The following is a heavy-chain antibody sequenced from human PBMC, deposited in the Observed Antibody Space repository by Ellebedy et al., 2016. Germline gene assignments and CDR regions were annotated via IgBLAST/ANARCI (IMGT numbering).Heavy chain of an antibody. Sequence: GGSLRLXCAASGFTFTNYGMQWVRQAPGKGLEWVALIWYDGSKKYYADSVKGRFTISRDNSKNTVNLQMDSLRAEDTAVYYCARDSSGYFFLPDYWGQGTLVTVSS. CDR3: ARDSSGYFFLPDY. D-gene: IGHD3-22*01. V-gene: IGHV3-33*01. CDR1: GFTFTNYG. CDR2: IWYDGSKK. J-gene: IGHJ4*02.